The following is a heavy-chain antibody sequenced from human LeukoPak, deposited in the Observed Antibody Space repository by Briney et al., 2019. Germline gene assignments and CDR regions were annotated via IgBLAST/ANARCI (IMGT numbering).Heavy chain of an antibody. CDR2: IYYSGST. J-gene: IGHJ5*02. Sequence: SETLSLICSVSGGSIYNSNYYWVWIRQPPGTGLEWIGSIYYSGSTYYNPSLRSRVTMSQDTSKNQFSLKLTSVTAADTAVYYCTRDPVLDGYTKGRFDPWGQGTLVTVSS. V-gene: IGHV4-39*07. CDR3: TRDPVLDGYTKGRFDP. CDR1: GGSIYNSNYY. D-gene: IGHD5-24*01.